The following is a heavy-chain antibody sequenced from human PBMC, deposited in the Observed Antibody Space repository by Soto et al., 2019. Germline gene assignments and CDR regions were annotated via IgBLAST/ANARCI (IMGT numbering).Heavy chain of an antibody. CDR1: CFAFGSYS. J-gene: IGHJ6*02. Sequence: GGSLTLSCAPLCFAFGSYSMNWARQASWPVLEWVSYISSSSSTIYYADSVKGRFTISRDNAKNSLYLQMNSLRDEDTAVYYCAREKGSTMIVVVITVGEAYGMDVWGQGT. CDR3: AREKGSTMIVVVITVGEAYGMDV. D-gene: IGHD3-22*01. CDR2: ISSSSSTI. V-gene: IGHV3-48*02.